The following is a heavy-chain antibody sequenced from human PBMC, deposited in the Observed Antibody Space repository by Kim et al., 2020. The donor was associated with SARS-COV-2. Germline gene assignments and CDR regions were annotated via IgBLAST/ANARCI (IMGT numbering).Heavy chain of an antibody. V-gene: IGHV1-3*01. CDR2: INAGNGNT. CDR3: ASEGDGSYGSRTTGFDY. D-gene: IGHD3-10*01. CDR1: GYTFTSYA. J-gene: IGHJ4*02. Sequence: ASVKVSCKASGYTFTSYAMHCVRQAPGQRLEWMVWINAGNGNTKYSQKFQGRVTITRDTSASIAYMELSSLRSEETAVYYCASEGDGSYGSRTTGFDYWCQRTLVTVSS.